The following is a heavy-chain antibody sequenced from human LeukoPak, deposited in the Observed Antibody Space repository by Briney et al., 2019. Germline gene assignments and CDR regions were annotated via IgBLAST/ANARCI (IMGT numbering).Heavy chain of an antibody. Sequence: GGSLRLSCAASGFTFSSYSMNWVRQAPGKGLEWVSSISSSSSYIYYADSVKGRFTISRDNAKNSLYLQMNSLRAEDTAVYYCARGLRDGYNPYGYWGQGTLVTVSS. J-gene: IGHJ4*02. V-gene: IGHV3-21*01. CDR2: ISSSSSYI. CDR3: ARGLRDGYNPYGY. D-gene: IGHD5-24*01. CDR1: GFTFSSYS.